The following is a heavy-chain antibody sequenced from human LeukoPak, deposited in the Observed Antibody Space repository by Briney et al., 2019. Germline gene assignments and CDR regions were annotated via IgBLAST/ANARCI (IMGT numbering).Heavy chain of an antibody. CDR3: ARYYYDSSGYYSVLFDY. CDR2: INPNIGGT. J-gene: IGHJ4*02. CDR1: GYTFTGYY. D-gene: IGHD3-22*01. V-gene: IGHV1-2*02. Sequence: GASVKVSCKASGYTFTGYYMHWVRQAPGQRLEWMGWINPNIGGTNYAQKFQCRVTMTRDTSISTAYMELSRLRSADTAVYYCARYYYDSSGYYSVLFDYWGQGTLVTVSS.